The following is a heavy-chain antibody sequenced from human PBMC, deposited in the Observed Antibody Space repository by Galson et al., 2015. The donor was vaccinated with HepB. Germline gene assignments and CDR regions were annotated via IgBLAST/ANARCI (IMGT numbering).Heavy chain of an antibody. CDR3: ARESSKIAAPTWDLDY. V-gene: IGHV1-2*04. D-gene: IGHD6-13*01. CDR1: GYTFTGYY. Sequence: SVKVSCKASGYTFTGYYMHWVRQAPGQGLEWMGWINPNSGGTNYAQKFQGWVTMTRDTSISTAYMELSRLRSDDTAVYYCARESSKIAAPTWDLDYWGQGTLVTVSS. CDR2: INPNSGGT. J-gene: IGHJ4*02.